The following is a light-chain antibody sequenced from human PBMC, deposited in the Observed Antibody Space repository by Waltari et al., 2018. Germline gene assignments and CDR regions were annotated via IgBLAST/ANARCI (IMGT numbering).Light chain of an antibody. Sequence: EIVMTQSPATLSVSPGERATLSCRSSQSVSSTLAWYQQKPGQAPRLLLSGASTRATGRPARFSGCGYGTELTLTISSLQSEDFAGDYCKQYNNWPPYTFGQGTKLEIK. CDR3: KQYNNWPPYT. V-gene: IGKV3-15*01. J-gene: IGKJ2*01. CDR1: QSVSST. CDR2: GAS.